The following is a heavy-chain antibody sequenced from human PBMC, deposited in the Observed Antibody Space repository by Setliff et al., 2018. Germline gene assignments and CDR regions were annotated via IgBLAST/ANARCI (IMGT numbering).Heavy chain of an antibody. CDR2: IYHSGST. J-gene: IGHJ4*02. V-gene: IGHV4-38-2*02. CDR1: GYSISSGYY. Sequence: SETLSLTCTVSGYSISSGYYWGWIRQPPGKGLEWIGSIYHSGSTYYNPSLKSRVTISVDTSKNQFSLKLSSVSAADTAVYYCTVYNTGSSKDHYWGQGTPVTVSS. CDR3: TVYNTGSSKDHY. D-gene: IGHD2-8*02.